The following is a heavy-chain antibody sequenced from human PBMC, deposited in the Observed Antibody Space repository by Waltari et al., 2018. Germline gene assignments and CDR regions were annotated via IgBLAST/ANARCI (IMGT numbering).Heavy chain of an antibody. CDR2: IYHSGST. CDR3: ARRDYYGSGSYPPYFDY. CDR1: GYSISSGYY. J-gene: IGHJ4*02. D-gene: IGHD3-10*01. V-gene: IGHV4-38-2*01. Sequence: QVQLQESGPGLVKPSETLSLTCAVSGYSISSGYYWGWIRQPPGQGLAWIGRIYHSGSTDYNPSLKSRVTISVDTYKNQFSLKLSSVTAADTAVYYCARRDYYGSGSYPPYFDYWGQGTLVTVSS.